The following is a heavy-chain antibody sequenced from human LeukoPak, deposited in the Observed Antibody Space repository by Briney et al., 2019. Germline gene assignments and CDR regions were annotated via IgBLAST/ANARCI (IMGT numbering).Heavy chain of an antibody. CDR1: GFTFSSYA. Sequence: GGSLRLSCAASGFTFSSYAMSWVRQAPGKGLEWVSAISGSGGSTYYADSVKGRFTISRDNSKNTLYLQMNSLRAEDTAVYYCAKDPGGYSYGPQGYFDYWGQGTLVTVSS. J-gene: IGHJ4*02. CDR2: ISGSGGST. V-gene: IGHV3-23*01. D-gene: IGHD5-18*01. CDR3: AKDPGGYSYGPQGYFDY.